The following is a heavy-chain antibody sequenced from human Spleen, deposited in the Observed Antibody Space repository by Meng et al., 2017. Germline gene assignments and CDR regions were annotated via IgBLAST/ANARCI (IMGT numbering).Heavy chain of an antibody. Sequence: GGSLRLSCKASGYSFSNYWIGWVRQMPGKGLEWMGIIYPEYSDSRYSPSFQGQVTISRDNAKNTLYLQMNSLRAEDTAVYYCAKSRYETGGYAFHSWGQGTMVTVSS. CDR1: GYSFSNYW. D-gene: IGHD2-8*02. V-gene: IGHV5-51*01. CDR3: AKSRYETGGYAFHS. CDR2: IYPEYSDS. J-gene: IGHJ3*02.